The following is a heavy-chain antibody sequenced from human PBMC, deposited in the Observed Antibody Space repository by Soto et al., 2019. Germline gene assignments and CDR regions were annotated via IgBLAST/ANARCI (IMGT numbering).Heavy chain of an antibody. CDR1: GYTFTGYY. CDR3: ARGSRATSTGGMDV. Sequence: ASVKVSCMASGYTFTGYYMHWVRQAPGQGLEWMGWINPNSGGTNYAQKFQGRVTMTRDTSISTAYMELSRLRSDDTAVYYCARGSRATSTGGMDVWGQGTTVTVSS. V-gene: IGHV1-2*02. D-gene: IGHD5-12*01. CDR2: INPNSGGT. J-gene: IGHJ6*02.